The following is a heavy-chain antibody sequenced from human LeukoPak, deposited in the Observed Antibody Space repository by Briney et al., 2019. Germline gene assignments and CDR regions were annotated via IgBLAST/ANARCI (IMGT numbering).Heavy chain of an antibody. CDR3: AKVGITIFGVVSHDAFDI. J-gene: IGHJ3*02. CDR1: GGSISSGGYY. V-gene: IGHV3-23*01. CDR2: ISWNSGSI. D-gene: IGHD3-3*01. Sequence: LSLTCTVSGGSISSGGYYWSWIRQPPGKGLEWVSGISWNSGSIGYADSVKGRFTISRDNSKNTLYLQMNSLRAEDTAVYYCAKVGITIFGVVSHDAFDIWGQGTMVTVSS.